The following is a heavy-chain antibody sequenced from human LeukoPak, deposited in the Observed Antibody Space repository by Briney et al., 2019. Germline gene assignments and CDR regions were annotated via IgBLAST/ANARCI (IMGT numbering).Heavy chain of an antibody. CDR2: ITKSGDTT. CDR1: GFTFSAFG. V-gene: IGHV3-23*01. J-gene: IGHJ4*02. D-gene: IGHD6-19*01. Sequence: GGSLRLSCAASGFTFSAFGMNWVRQAPGKGLEWVSTITKSGDTTYYVDSVKGRFTISRDNSKNTLYLQMNSLRAEDTAVYYCARDSSGWSYFDYWGQGTLVTVSS. CDR3: ARDSSGWSYFDY.